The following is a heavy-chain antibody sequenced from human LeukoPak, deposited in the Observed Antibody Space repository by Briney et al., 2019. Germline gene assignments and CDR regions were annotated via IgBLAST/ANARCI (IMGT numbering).Heavy chain of an antibody. Sequence: SVKVSCKASGGTFSSYAISWVRQAPGQGLEWMGGIIPIFGTANYAQKFQGRVTITTDESTSTAYMELSSLRSDDTAVYYCARETVSGGYFDYWGQGTLVTVSS. D-gene: IGHD4-17*01. CDR1: GGTFSSYA. V-gene: IGHV1-69*05. J-gene: IGHJ4*02. CDR3: ARETVSGGYFDY. CDR2: IIPIFGTA.